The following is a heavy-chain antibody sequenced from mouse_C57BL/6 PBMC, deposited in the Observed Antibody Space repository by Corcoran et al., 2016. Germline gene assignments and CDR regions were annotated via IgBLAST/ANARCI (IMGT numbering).Heavy chain of an antibody. CDR1: GYSITSGYY. J-gene: IGHJ1*03. CDR3: ASEVFNWAWYFDV. Sequence: DVQLQESGPGLVKPSQSLSLTCSVTGYSITSGYYWNWIRQFPGNKLEWMGYISYDGSNNSNPSLKNRISITRDTTKNQFFLKLNSVSTEDTATYYCASEVFNWAWYFDVWGTGTTVTVSS. CDR2: ISYDGSN. V-gene: IGHV3-6*01. D-gene: IGHD4-1*01.